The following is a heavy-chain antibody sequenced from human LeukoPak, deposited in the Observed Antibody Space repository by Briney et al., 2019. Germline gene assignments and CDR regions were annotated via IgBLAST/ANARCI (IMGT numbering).Heavy chain of an antibody. J-gene: IGHJ4*02. CDR3: ARDTGNSGPVY. CDR2: ISGSGGST. D-gene: IGHD5-12*01. Sequence: GGSLRLSCAASGFTFSSYAMSWVRQAPGKGLEWVSAISGSGGSTYYADSVKGRFTISRDNAKNSLYLQMNSLRAEDTAVYYCARDTGNSGPVYWGQGTLVTVSS. CDR1: GFTFSSYA. V-gene: IGHV3-23*01.